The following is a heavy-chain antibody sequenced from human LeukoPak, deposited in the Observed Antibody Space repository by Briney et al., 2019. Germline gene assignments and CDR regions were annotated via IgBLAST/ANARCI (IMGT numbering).Heavy chain of an antibody. CDR1: GGSISSGSYY. CDR3: ARKGRLTGDL. V-gene: IGHV4-61*02. D-gene: IGHD7-27*01. Sequence: SETLSLTCTVSGGSISSGSYYWSWIRQPAGKGLEWIGRIYTSGSTNYNPSLKSRVTISVDTSKNQFSLKLSSVTAADTAVYYCARKGRLTGDLWGQGTLVTVSS. J-gene: IGHJ4*02. CDR2: IYTSGST.